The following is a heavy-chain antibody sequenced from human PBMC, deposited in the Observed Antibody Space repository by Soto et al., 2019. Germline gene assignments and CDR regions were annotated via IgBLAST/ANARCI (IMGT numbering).Heavy chain of an antibody. CDR2: INHSGST. V-gene: IGHV4-34*01. J-gene: IGHJ5*02. Sequence: PSETLSVTCAVDGGSFSGYYWSWIRQPPGKGLEWIGEINHSGSTNYNPSLKSRVTISVDTSKNQFSLKLSSVTAADTAVYYCARGRAMAWSSSWYRVDPWGQGTLVTVSS. D-gene: IGHD6-13*01. CDR1: GGSFSGYY. CDR3: ARGRAMAWSSSWYRVDP.